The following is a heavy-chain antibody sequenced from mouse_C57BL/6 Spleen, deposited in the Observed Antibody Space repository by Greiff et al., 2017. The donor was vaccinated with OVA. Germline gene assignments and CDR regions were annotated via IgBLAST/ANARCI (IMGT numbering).Heavy chain of an antibody. Sequence: QVTLKVSGPGILQPSPSLSLSCSFSGFSLSTFGMGVGWIRQPSGKGLEWLAHIWWDDAKYYNPALKSRLTISKDTSKNQVFLKIANVDTADTATYDCARIAERLRPWFAYWGQGTLVTVSA. CDR1: GFSLSTFGMG. D-gene: IGHD2-4*01. J-gene: IGHJ3*01. V-gene: IGHV8-8*01. CDR3: ARIAERLRPWFAY. CDR2: IWWDDAK.